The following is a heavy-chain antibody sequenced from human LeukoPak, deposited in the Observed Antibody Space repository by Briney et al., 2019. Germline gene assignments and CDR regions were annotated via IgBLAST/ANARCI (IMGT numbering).Heavy chain of an antibody. Sequence: PGGSLRLSCAASGFTFSSYAMSWVRQAPGKGLEWVSAISGSGGSTYYAASVKGRFTISRDNSKNTLYLQMNSLRAEDTAVYYCATYRQVLLPFESWGQGTLVTVSS. V-gene: IGHV3-23*01. CDR1: GFTFSSYA. D-gene: IGHD5-18*01. CDR3: ATYRQVLLPFES. J-gene: IGHJ4*02. CDR2: ISGSGGST.